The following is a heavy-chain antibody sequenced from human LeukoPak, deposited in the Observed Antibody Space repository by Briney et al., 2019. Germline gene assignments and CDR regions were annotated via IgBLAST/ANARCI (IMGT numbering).Heavy chain of an antibody. Sequence: GGSLRLSCAASGFTFNTYSMNWVRQAPGKGLEWVSSISSGSTYIYYLDSVKGRFTISRDNTKISLYLQMNGLRAEDTAVYYCARGVVSIAARPPYFDYWGQGTLVTVSS. CDR3: ARGVVSIAARPPYFDY. J-gene: IGHJ4*02. D-gene: IGHD6-6*01. CDR2: ISSGSTYI. V-gene: IGHV3-21*01. CDR1: GFTFNTYS.